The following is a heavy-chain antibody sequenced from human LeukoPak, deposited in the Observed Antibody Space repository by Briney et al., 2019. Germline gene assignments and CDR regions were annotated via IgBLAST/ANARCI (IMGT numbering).Heavy chain of an antibody. CDR2: IKSKTDGGTT. D-gene: IGHD5-18*01. Sequence: GGSLRLSCAASGFTFSNAWMSWVRQAPGKGLEWVGRIKSKTDGGTTDYAAPVKGRFTISRDDSKNTLYLQMNSLRAEDTAVYYCAKDTYKRGYSYGPPDYWGQGTLVTVSS. CDR3: AKDTYKRGYSYGPPDY. V-gene: IGHV3-15*01. CDR1: GFTFSNAW. J-gene: IGHJ4*02.